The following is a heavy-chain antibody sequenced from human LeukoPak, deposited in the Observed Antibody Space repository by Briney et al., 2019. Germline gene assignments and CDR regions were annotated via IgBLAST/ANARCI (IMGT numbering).Heavy chain of an antibody. V-gene: IGHV4-39*07. D-gene: IGHD3-22*01. Sequence: PSETLSLTCTVSGGSISSSSYYWGWIRQPPGKGLEWIGSIYYSGSTYYNPSLKSRVTISVDTSKNQFSLKLSSVTAADTAVYYCARDRTPIYYYDSSGYDPDAFDIWGQGTMVTVSS. CDR1: GGSISSSSYY. J-gene: IGHJ3*02. CDR2: IYYSGST. CDR3: ARDRTPIYYYDSSGYDPDAFDI.